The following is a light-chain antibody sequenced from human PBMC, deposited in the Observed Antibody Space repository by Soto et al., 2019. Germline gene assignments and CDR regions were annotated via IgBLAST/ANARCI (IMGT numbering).Light chain of an antibody. CDR3: QQSYITPYT. V-gene: IGKV1-39*01. J-gene: IGKJ2*01. Sequence: DIQMTQSPSALSASVGDRVTITCRASQSLSSHLHWYQEKPGKAPKLLIFSTYSLQSGVSSRFSGSGTGTDFPLTISKLHPEDSATYYFQQSYITPYTFGQRTNLEIK. CDR2: STY. CDR1: QSLSSH.